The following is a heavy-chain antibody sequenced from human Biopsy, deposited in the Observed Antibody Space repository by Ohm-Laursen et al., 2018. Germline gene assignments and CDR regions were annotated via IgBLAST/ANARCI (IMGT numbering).Heavy chain of an antibody. Sequence: SQTLSLTCTVSGDSISSGGNYWSWIRQFPGKGLEWIAYIYHTGSTYYNPSLKSRLSIAIDTSKNQSSASLRSVTAADTAVYYCARADMVTTIVDYWGQGTLVTVSS. CDR1: GDSISSGGNY. V-gene: IGHV4-31*03. D-gene: IGHD5-12*01. CDR2: IYHTGST. J-gene: IGHJ4*02. CDR3: ARADMVTTIVDY.